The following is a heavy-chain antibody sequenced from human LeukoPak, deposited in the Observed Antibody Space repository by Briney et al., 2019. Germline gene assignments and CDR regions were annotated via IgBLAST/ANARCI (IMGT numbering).Heavy chain of an antibody. CDR3: AVLGNYALDY. D-gene: IGHD1-7*01. J-gene: IGHJ4*02. CDR2: MYYSGST. V-gene: IGHV4-59*02. CDR1: GGFVSSYY. Sequence: PSETLSLTCSVSGGFVSSYYWSWIRQPPGKGLEGIGYMYYSGSTTYNPSLKSRVTISVDTSKNQLSLKLSSVTAADTAVYYCAVLGNYALDYWGQGTLVTVSS.